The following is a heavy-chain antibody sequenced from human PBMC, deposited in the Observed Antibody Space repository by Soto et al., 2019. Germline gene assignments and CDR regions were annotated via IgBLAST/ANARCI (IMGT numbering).Heavy chain of an antibody. CDR1: GGSISSYY. V-gene: IGHV4-59*01. CDR2: IYYSGST. CDR3: ARVWAGASDI. Sequence: PSETLSLTCTVSGGSISSYYWSWIRQPPGKGLEWIGYIYYSGSTNYNPSLKSRVTISVDTSKNQFSLKLSSVTAADTAVYYCARVWAGASDIWGQGTMVTVSS. J-gene: IGHJ3*02. D-gene: IGHD1-26*01.